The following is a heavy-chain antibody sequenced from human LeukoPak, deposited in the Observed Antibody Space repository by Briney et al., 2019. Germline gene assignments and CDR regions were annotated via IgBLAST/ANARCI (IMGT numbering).Heavy chain of an antibody. CDR3: ARSSYYSDEYFDY. Sequence: PGGSLRLSCAASGFTFSAYWMNWVRQAPGKGPEWVANIKQDGSEKYYVDSVKGRFTISRDNAKNSLYPQMNSLRAEDTAVFYCARSSYYSDEYFDYWGQGTLVTVSS. V-gene: IGHV3-7*01. J-gene: IGHJ4*02. CDR1: GFTFSAYW. CDR2: IKQDGSEK. D-gene: IGHD3-22*01.